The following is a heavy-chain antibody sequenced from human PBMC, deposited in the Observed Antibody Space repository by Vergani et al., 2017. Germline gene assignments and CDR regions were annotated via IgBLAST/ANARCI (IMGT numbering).Heavy chain of an antibody. J-gene: IGHJ3*02. CDR3: ARSNSGSYPVRSDGAFDI. V-gene: IGHV4-38-2*01. CDR1: GYSISSGYY. D-gene: IGHD1-26*01. Sequence: QVQLQESGPGLVKPSETLSLTCAVSGYSISSGYYWGWIRQPPGKGLEWIGSIYHSGSTYYNPSLKSRVTISVDTSKNQFSLKLSSVTAADTAVYNCARSNSGSYPVRSDGAFDIWGQGTMVTVSS. CDR2: IYHSGST.